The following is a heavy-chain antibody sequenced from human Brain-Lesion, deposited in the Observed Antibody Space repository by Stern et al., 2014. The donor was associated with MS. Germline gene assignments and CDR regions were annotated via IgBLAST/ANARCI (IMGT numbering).Heavy chain of an antibody. Sequence: EVQLVESGGGLVQPGGSLRLSCAASGFTFSNYGMHWVRQAPGKGLEGVSRVNNDGRMTSYADSVKGRFTMSRDNAKNTLYLQMNSLRVEDTAIYYCARGERWFDSWGQGTLVTVSS. CDR1: GFTFSNYG. CDR2: VNNDGRMT. CDR3: ARGERWFDS. J-gene: IGHJ5*01. V-gene: IGHV3-74*02. D-gene: IGHD3-10*01.